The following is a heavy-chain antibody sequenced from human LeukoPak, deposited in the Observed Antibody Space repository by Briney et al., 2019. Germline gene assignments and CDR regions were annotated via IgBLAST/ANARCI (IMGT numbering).Heavy chain of an antibody. V-gene: IGHV1-8*01. CDR2: MNPNSGNT. CDR3: ARVKRISSTFDP. Sequence: ASVKVSCKASGYTFTSYDINWVRQATGQGLEWMGWMNPNSGNTGYAQKFQGRVTTTRNTSISTAYMELSSLRSEDTAVYYCARVKRISSTFDPWGQGTLVTVSS. CDR1: GYTFTSYD. J-gene: IGHJ5*02. D-gene: IGHD2-15*01.